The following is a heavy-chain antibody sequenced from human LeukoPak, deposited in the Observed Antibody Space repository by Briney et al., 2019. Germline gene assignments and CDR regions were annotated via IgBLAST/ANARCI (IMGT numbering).Heavy chain of an antibody. CDR2: FYYSGGT. CDR3: ARLGLLSGFFDY. V-gene: IGHV4-59*01. D-gene: IGHD3-10*01. J-gene: IGHJ4*02. Sequence: SETLSLTCTVSGGSMSSYYWGWIRQPPGKGLEWIGYFYYSGGTKYNPSLKSRVSISVDTSKNQVSLKLTYVTTADTAVYYCARLGLLSGFFDYWGQGILVTVSS. CDR1: GGSMSSYY.